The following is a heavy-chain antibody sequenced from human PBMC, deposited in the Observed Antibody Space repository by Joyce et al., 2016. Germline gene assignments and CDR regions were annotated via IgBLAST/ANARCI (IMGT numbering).Heavy chain of an antibody. D-gene: IGHD3-22*01. CDR1: GFTFSSYA. CDR3: AKDTITMIVVVILDY. CDR2: SSGSGVST. Sequence: EVQLLESGGGLVQPGGSLRLSCAASGFTFSSYAMSWVRQAPGKGLELVSASSGSGVSTYSADSVKGRFTISRDNSKNTLYLQMNSLRAEDTAVYYCAKDTITMIVVVILDYWGQGTLVTVSS. J-gene: IGHJ4*02. V-gene: IGHV3-23*01.